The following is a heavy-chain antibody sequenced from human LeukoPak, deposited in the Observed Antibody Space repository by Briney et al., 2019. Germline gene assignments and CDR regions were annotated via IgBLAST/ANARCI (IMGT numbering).Heavy chain of an antibody. CDR1: GFIFSNYN. Sequence: PGGSLRLSCAASGFIFSNYNMNWVRQTPGKGLEWLSYISSSSGTIYYADSVKGRFTISGDNAKNSLYLQINSLRAEDTAVYYCARALGYSYGYAVDYWGQGTLVTVSS. CDR2: ISSSSGTI. CDR3: ARALGYSYGYAVDY. D-gene: IGHD5-18*01. V-gene: IGHV3-48*01. J-gene: IGHJ4*02.